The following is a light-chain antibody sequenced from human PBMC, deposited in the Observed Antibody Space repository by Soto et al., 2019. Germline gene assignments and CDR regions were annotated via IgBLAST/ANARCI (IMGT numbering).Light chain of an antibody. CDR2: GAS. J-gene: IGKJ3*01. V-gene: IGKV3-20*01. Sequence: EIVMTQSPGTLSLSPGERATLSCRASQSVSSNFLAWYQQRPGQAPRLLMDGASSRAAGIPDRFSGSGSETDFTLTISRLEPEDFAVYYCHHYGRSAIFTFGPGTTVDIK. CDR1: QSVSSNF. CDR3: HHYGRSAIFT.